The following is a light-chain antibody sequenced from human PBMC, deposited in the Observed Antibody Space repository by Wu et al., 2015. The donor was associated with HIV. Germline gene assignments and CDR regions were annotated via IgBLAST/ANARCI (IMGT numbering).Light chain of an antibody. J-gene: IGKJ1*01. V-gene: IGKV1-8*01. Sequence: IRMTQSPPSLSASTGDRVTVTCRASQDINTYFAWYQQKPGKAPKLLIYATSTLQSGVPSRFSGSGSGTDFTLTISCLQSEDFATYYCQQYYGYPWTFGQGTKVEI. CDR1: QDINTY. CDR3: QQYYGYPWT. CDR2: ATS.